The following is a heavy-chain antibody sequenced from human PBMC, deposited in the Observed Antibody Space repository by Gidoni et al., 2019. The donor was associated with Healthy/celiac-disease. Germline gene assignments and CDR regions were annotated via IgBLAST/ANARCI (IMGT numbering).Heavy chain of an antibody. Sequence: EVQLVESGGGLVQPGRSLRPAFTASGFTFGGYAMSWFRQAPGKGLEWVGFIRSKAYGGTTEYAASVKGRFTISRDDSKSIAYLQMNSLKTEDTAVYYCTRYYGSGSPQAGQFDYWGQGTLVTVSS. CDR2: IRSKAYGGTT. CDR1: GFTFGGYA. D-gene: IGHD3-10*01. CDR3: TRYYGSGSPQAGQFDY. J-gene: IGHJ4*02. V-gene: IGHV3-49*03.